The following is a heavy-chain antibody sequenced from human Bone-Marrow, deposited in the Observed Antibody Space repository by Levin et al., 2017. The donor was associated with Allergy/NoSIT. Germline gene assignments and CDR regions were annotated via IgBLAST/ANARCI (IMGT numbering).Heavy chain of an antibody. Sequence: SQTLSLPCTVSGGSIRSYYWSWIRQPPGKGLEWIGYIYYSGSTNYNPSLKSRVTISVDTSKNQFSLKLSSVTAADTAVYYCARDRLTDQQTVLGTGITMIVVVITKINGDYFDYWGQGTLVTVSS. J-gene: IGHJ4*02. D-gene: IGHD3-22*01. CDR1: GGSIRSYY. CDR3: ARDRLTDQQTVLGTGITMIVVVITKINGDYFDY. V-gene: IGHV4-59*01. CDR2: IYYSGST.